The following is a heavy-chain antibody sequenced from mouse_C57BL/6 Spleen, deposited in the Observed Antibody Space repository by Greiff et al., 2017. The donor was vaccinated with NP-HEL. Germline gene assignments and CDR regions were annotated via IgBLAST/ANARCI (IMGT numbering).Heavy chain of an antibody. V-gene: IGHV5-4*01. CDR2: ISDGGSYT. CDR1: GFTFSSYA. Sequence: EVHLVESGGGLVKPGGSLKLSCAASGFTFSSYAMSWVRQTPEKRLEWVATISDGGSYTYYPDNVKGRFTITRDNAKNNLYLQLNHLKSEDTAMYYCARDQAMDYWGQGTSVTVSS. J-gene: IGHJ4*01. CDR3: ARDQAMDY.